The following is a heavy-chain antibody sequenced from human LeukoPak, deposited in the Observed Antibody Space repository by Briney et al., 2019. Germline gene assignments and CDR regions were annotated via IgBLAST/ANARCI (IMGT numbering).Heavy chain of an antibody. V-gene: IGHV4-34*01. CDR3: ARTKRYKVDP. D-gene: IGHD1-14*01. CDR2: INHSGST. CDR1: GGSFSGYY. J-gene: IGHJ5*02. Sequence: SETLSLTCAVYGGSFSGYYWSWIRQPPGKGLEWIGEINHSGSTNYNPSLKSRVTISVDTSKNQFSLKLSSVTAADTAVYYCARTKRYKVDPWGQGTLVTVSS.